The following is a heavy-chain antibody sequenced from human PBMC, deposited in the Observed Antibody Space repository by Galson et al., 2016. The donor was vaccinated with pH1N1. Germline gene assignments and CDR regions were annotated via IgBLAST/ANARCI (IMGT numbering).Heavy chain of an antibody. J-gene: IGHJ4*02. CDR2: IGYDGGNK. V-gene: IGHV3-30*02. CDR3: AKDRTTTRNDGDY. Sequence: SLRLSCAPSGFGFTNYGMHWVRQAPGKGLEWVAFIGYDGGNKYYADSVKGRFTISRDNSKNTLYLQMNSLRTEDTALYYCAKDRTTTRNDGDYWGQGTLVTVSS. CDR1: GFGFTNYG. D-gene: IGHD1-1*01.